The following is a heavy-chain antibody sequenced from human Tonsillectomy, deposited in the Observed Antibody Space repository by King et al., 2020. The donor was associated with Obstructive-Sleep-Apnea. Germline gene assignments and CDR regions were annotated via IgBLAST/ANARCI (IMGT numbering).Heavy chain of an antibody. V-gene: IGHV3-9*01. CDR3: AKDLSSGWYKGCDY. J-gene: IGHJ4*02. CDR2: INWNRGSR. D-gene: IGHD6-19*01. CDR1: GFNFDDYA. Sequence: VQLVESGGGLVQPGRSLRLSCAASGFNFDDYAMHWVRQAPGKGREWVSGINWNRGSRGYADSVKGRFTISRDNAKNLVFLQMNSLRTGDTALYYCAKDLSSGWYKGCDYWGQGTLVTVSS.